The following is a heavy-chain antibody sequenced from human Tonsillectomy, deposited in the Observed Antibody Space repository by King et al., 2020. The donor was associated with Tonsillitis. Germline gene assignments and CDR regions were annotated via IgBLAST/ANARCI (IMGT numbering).Heavy chain of an antibody. CDR3: ASAIIAVAGLSFDY. J-gene: IGHJ4*02. Sequence: VQLVESGGGLIQPGGSLRLSCAASGFTVSSNYMSWVRQAPGKGLEWVSVIYSGGSTYYADSVKGGFTISRDNSKNTLYLQMNSLRADDTAVYYCASAIIAVAGLSFDYWGQGTLVTVSS. CDR1: GFTVSSNY. CDR2: IYSGGST. D-gene: IGHD6-19*01. V-gene: IGHV3-53*01.